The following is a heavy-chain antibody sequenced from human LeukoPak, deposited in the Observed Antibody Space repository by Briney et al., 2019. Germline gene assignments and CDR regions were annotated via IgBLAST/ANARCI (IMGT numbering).Heavy chain of an antibody. CDR2: INPNSGGT. D-gene: IGHD4-17*01. CDR1: GYTFIGYY. CDR3: ARVTIYGDYLENWFDP. J-gene: IGHJ5*02. V-gene: IGHV1-2*02. Sequence: GASVKVSCKTSGYTFIGYYIHWVRQAPGQGLEWMGWINPNSGGTNYAQKFQGRVTMTRDTSISTAYMELSSLRSDDTAVYYCARVTIYGDYLENWFDPWGQGTLVIVSS.